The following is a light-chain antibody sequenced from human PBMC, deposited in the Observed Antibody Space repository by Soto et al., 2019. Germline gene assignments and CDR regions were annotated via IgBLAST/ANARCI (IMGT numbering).Light chain of an antibody. CDR3: QQYNSYSPT. CDR2: KAS. CDR1: QTISSL. V-gene: IGKV1-5*03. Sequence: DIQMTQSPSTLSGSVGDRVTITCRASQTISSLLAWYQQKPGKAPKLLIYKASSVESGVPSRFSGRGSGTEFTLTISSLPPDDSATYYCQQYNSYSPTFGQGTKVDIK. J-gene: IGKJ1*01.